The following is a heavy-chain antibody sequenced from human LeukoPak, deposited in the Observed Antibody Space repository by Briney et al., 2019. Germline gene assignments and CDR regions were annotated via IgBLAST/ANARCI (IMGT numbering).Heavy chain of an antibody. Sequence: PGGSLRLSCATSGFPFHTYAVSWVRQAPGKGLEWIGEINHTGSTNYNPSLKSRVTISVDTSKNQFSLKLSSVTAADTAVYYCARHGSMARVFDPWGQGTLVTVSS. CDR2: INHTGST. CDR3: ARHGSMARVFDP. CDR1: GFPFHTYA. V-gene: IGHV4-34*01. J-gene: IGHJ5*02. D-gene: IGHD3-10*01.